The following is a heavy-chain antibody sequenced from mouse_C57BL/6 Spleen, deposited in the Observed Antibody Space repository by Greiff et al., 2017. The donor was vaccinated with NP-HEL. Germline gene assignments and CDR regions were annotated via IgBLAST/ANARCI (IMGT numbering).Heavy chain of an antibody. V-gene: IGHV1-64*01. J-gene: IGHJ2*01. CDR1: GYTFTSYW. CDR2: IHPNSGST. CDR3: AREHYFDY. Sequence: SGAELVKPGASVKLSCKASGYTFTSYWMHWVKQRPGQGLEWIGMIHPNSGSTNYNEKFKSKATLTVDKSSSTAYMQLSSLTSEDSAVYYCAREHYFDYWGQGTTLTVSS.